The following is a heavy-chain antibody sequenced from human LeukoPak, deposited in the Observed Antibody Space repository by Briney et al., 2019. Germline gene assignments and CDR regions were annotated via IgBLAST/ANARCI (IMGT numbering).Heavy chain of an antibody. D-gene: IGHD5-18*01. CDR1: GFTFSSYG. J-gene: IGHJ4*02. CDR2: IRYDGSNK. CDR3: AKGGIGSSPGLDS. Sequence: GGSLRLSCAASGFTFSSYGMHWVRQAPGKGLEWVAFIRYDGSNKYYADSVKGRFTISRDNSKNTVYLQMNSLRAEDTATYSCAKGGIGSSPGLDSWGQGTLVTVSS. V-gene: IGHV3-30*02.